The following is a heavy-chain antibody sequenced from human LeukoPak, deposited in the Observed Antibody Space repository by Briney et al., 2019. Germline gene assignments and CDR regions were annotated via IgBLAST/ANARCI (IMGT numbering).Heavy chain of an antibody. D-gene: IGHD2-2*01. J-gene: IGHJ4*02. V-gene: IGHV3-21*04. CDR2: ISSSSSYI. CDR1: GFTFSSYS. Sequence: GGSLRLSCAASGFTFSSYSMNWVRQAPGKGLEWVSSISSSSSYIYYADSVKGRFTISRDNAKNSLYLQMNSLRAEDTAVYYCARDSAVVVVPAAPDYWGQGTLVTVSS. CDR3: ARDSAVVVVPAAPDY.